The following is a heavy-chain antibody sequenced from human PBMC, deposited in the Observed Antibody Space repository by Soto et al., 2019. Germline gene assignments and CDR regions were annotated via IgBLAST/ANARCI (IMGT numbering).Heavy chain of an antibody. D-gene: IGHD3-22*01. CDR1: GFSISRYG. Sequence: PGRSLTLSCAASGFSISRYGMHSVRQAPGKGLEWVAVISYDRSNKYYADSVKSRFTISRDNSKNTLYLQMNSLRAEDTVVYSCAKGADSSGYYNFDYCGQGTLVTVSA. CDR3: AKGADSSGYYNFDY. J-gene: IGHJ4*02. V-gene: IGHV3-30*18. CDR2: ISYDRSNK.